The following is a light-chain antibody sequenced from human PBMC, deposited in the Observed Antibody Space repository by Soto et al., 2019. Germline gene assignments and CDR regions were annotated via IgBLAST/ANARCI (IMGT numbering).Light chain of an antibody. J-gene: IGKJ1*01. CDR1: QSVSSSY. Sequence: DILLTHSHGTLSFFPGEIATLSCRACQSVSSSYLAWYQQKPGQAPRLLIYGASSRATGIPDRFSGSGSGTDFTLTISRLEPEDVAVYYCQQYGSSPWTFGQGTKVDIK. CDR2: GAS. V-gene: IGKV3-20*01. CDR3: QQYGSSPWT.